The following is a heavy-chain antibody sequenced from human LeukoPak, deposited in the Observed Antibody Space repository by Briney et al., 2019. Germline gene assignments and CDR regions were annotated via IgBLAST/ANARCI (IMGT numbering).Heavy chain of an antibody. Sequence: PSETLSLTCAVYGGSFSGYYWSWIRQPPGKGLEWIGEINHSGSTNYNPSLKSRVTISVDTSKNQFSLKLSSVTAADTAVYYCARVRVYDNYYYYGMDVWGQGTTVTVSS. V-gene: IGHV4-34*01. CDR2: INHSGST. D-gene: IGHD5/OR15-5a*01. CDR1: GGSFSGYY. J-gene: IGHJ6*02. CDR3: ARVRVYDNYYYYGMDV.